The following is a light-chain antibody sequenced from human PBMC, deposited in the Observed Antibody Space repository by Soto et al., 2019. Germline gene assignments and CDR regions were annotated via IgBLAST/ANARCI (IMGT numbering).Light chain of an antibody. CDR1: QGISNY. J-gene: IGKJ1*01. Sequence: DIPLTKSPSSLSASVGDRVTITCRASQGISNYLAWYQQKPGKVPKLLIYAASTLQSGVPSRFSGSGSGTDFTLTISSLQPEDVATYYCQQYRTFGQGTKVDI. CDR2: AAS. V-gene: IGKV1-27*01. CDR3: QQYRT.